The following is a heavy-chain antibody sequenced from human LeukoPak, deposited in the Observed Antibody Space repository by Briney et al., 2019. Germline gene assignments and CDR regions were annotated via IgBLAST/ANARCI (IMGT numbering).Heavy chain of an antibody. J-gene: IGHJ5*02. Sequence: SVKVSCKASGGTFSSYAISWVRQAPGQGLEWMGGIIPIFGTANYAQKFQDRVTITADESTSTAYMELSSLRSEDTAVYYCARDYSSSWYSGWFDPWGQGTLVTVSS. CDR2: IIPIFGTA. D-gene: IGHD6-13*01. CDR3: ARDYSSSWYSGWFDP. V-gene: IGHV1-69*13. CDR1: GGTFSSYA.